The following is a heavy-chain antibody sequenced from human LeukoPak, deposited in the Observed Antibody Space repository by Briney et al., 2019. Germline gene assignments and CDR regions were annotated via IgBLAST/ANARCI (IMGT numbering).Heavy chain of an antibody. V-gene: IGHV4-34*01. CDR3: AREAPPRGGWYNYYYGMDV. CDR2: INHSGST. Sequence: SETLSLTCAVYGGSFSGYYWSWIRQPPGKGLEWIGEINHSGSTNYNPSLKSRVTISVDTSKNQFSLKLSSVTAADTAVYYCAREAPPRGGWYNYYYGMDVWGQGTTVTVSS. D-gene: IGHD6-19*01. J-gene: IGHJ6*02. CDR1: GGSFSGYY.